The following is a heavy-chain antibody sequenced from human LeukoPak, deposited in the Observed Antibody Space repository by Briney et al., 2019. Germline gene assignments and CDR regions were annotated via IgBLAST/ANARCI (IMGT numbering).Heavy chain of an antibody. V-gene: IGHV3-7*05. CDR2: IKQDGSDT. CDR3: ARASMRMSTAGLVDY. CDR1: GFTFSAYW. D-gene: IGHD6-13*01. Sequence: PGGSLRLSCAASGFTFSAYWMSWVRQAPGKGLEWVANIKQDGSDTKYVDSVKGRFTISRDNAKNSLYLQMNILRAEDTAVYYCARASMRMSTAGLVDYWGQGTLVTVSS. J-gene: IGHJ4*02.